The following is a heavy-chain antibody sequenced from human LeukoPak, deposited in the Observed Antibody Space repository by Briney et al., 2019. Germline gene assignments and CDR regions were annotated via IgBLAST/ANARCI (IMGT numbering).Heavy chain of an antibody. Sequence: SQTLSLTCTVSGGSISSGGYYWSWIRQHPGKGLEWIGYIYYSGSTYYNPSLKSRVTISVDTSKNQFSLKLSSVTAADTAVYYCARALADSGSYYVRGPGSRYFDYWGQGTLVTVSS. D-gene: IGHD1-26*01. V-gene: IGHV4-31*03. CDR3: ARALADSGSYYVRGPGSRYFDY. CDR2: IYYSGST. CDR1: GGSISSGGYY. J-gene: IGHJ4*02.